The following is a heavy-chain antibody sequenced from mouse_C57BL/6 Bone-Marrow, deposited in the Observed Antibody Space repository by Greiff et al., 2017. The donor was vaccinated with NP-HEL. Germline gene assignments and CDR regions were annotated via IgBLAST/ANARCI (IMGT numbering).Heavy chain of an antibody. V-gene: IGHV3-6*01. Sequence: EVQVVESGPGLVKPSQSLSLTCSVTGYSITSGYYWNWIRRFPGNKLEWVGSISYDGSNNYSPSLNNRISITRDTSKNQFFLKLNSVTAEDTATYYCARADGNYLDYWGQGTTLTVSS. CDR3: ARADGNYLDY. J-gene: IGHJ2*01. D-gene: IGHD2-1*01. CDR1: GYSITSGYY. CDR2: ISYDGSN.